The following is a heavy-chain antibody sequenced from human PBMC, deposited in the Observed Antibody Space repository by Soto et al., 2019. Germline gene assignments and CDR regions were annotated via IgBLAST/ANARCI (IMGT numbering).Heavy chain of an antibody. D-gene: IGHD3-10*02. CDR1: GYTFTAYY. J-gene: IGHJ6*02. CDR3: ARNMDYYYGRGSGNGHGV. V-gene: IGHV1-2*02. CDR2: ITPKFGDT. Sequence: QVQLVQSGAEVKEPGDSVRVSCEASGYTFTAYYIHWVRQAPGLGLEWMGWITPKFGDTTYAQDFQGRVSMTRDMSISTVYMELSRLTSDDTAIYYCARNMDYYYGRGSGNGHGVWGQGTTVTVFS.